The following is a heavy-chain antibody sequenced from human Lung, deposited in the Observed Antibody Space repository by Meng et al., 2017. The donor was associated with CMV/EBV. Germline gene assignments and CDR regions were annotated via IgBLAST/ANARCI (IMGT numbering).Heavy chain of an antibody. CDR2: ISSSSSTI. V-gene: IGHV3-48*04. CDR1: GFTFSSYS. D-gene: IGHD3-3*01. CDR3: ARDFPTDDFWSGYYPGYYGMDV. Sequence: GGSLRLXCAASGFTFSSYSMNWVRQAPGKGLEWVSYISSSSSTIYYADSVKGRFTISRDNAKNSLYLQMNSLRAEDTAVYYCARDFPTDDFWSGYYPGYYGMDVWGQGTXVTVSS. J-gene: IGHJ6*02.